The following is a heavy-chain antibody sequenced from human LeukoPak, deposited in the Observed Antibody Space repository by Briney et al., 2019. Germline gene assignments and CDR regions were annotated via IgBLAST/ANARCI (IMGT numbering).Heavy chain of an antibody. CDR2: IYYSGST. CDR3: ARYKYGSGWYYFDY. V-gene: IGHV4-59*01. CDR1: GGSISSYY. Sequence: SETLSLTCTVSGGSISSYYWSWIRQPPGKGLEWIGYIYYSGSTKYSPSLKSRVTISVDTSKNQLSLKMSSVTAADTAVYYCARYKYGSGWYYFDYWGQGTLVTVSS. J-gene: IGHJ4*02. D-gene: IGHD3-10*01.